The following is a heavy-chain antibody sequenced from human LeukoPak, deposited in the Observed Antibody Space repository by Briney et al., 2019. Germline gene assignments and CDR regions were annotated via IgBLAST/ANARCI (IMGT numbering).Heavy chain of an antibody. D-gene: IGHD5-24*01. CDR2: ISAYNGNT. CDR3: ARVESSSGYNWEDALDI. V-gene: IGHV1-18*01. J-gene: IGHJ3*02. Sequence: ASVNVSCKASGYTFTSYGISWVRQAPGQGLEWMGWISAYNGNTNYAQKLQGRVTMTTDTSTSTAYMELRSLRSDDTAVYYCARVESSSGYNWEDALDIWGQGTMVTVSS. CDR1: GYTFTSYG.